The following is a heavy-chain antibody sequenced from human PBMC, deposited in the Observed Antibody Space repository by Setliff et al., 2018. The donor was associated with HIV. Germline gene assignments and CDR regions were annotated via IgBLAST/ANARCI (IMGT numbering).Heavy chain of an antibody. CDR3: ARASGGNSVENGFDI. Sequence: GASVKVSCKTSDYTFTNYGIYWVRQAPGQGLEWMGWISNYNGNTNYAQKFHGRVTMTTDTSTRTAYMEMRGLTYDDTAVYYCARASGGNSVENGFDIWGQGTMVTVS. V-gene: IGHV1-18*01. J-gene: IGHJ3*02. CDR1: DYTFTNYG. CDR2: ISNYNGNT. D-gene: IGHD1-26*01.